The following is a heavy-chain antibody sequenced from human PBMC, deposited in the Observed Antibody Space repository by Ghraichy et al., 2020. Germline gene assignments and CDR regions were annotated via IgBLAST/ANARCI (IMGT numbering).Heavy chain of an antibody. J-gene: IGHJ6*02. Sequence: LSLTCAASGFTFSRYGMHWVRQAPGKGLEWVAVISYDGNNKYYEDSVKGRFTTSRDNSKKTVYLQMNSLRAEDTAIYYCAKNYDTAGYYTRGNYYGMDVWGQGTTGTV. D-gene: IGHD3-22*01. V-gene: IGHV3-30*18. CDR3: AKNYDTAGYYTRGNYYGMDV. CDR2: ISYDGNNK. CDR1: GFTFSRYG.